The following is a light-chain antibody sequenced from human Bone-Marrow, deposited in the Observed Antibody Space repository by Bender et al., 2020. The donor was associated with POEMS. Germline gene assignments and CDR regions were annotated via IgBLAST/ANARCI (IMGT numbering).Light chain of an antibody. V-gene: IGLV2-23*02. J-gene: IGLJ3*02. Sequence: QSALTQPASVSGSPGQSITISCAGTASDVGSFNLVSWYQQQPGKAPKVMIYEVNYRPSGVSNRFSGSKSGNTASLTISGLQADDEAHYSCCTYAGNSRLVFGGGTKLTVL. CDR1: ASDVGSFNL. CDR3: CTYAGNSRLV. CDR2: EVN.